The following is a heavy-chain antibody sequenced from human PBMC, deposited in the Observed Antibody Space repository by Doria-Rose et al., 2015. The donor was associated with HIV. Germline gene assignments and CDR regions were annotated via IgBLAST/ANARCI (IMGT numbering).Heavy chain of an antibody. D-gene: IGHD6-13*01. CDR1: GVSLSSPGMG. J-gene: IGHJ4*02. CDR2: IVSDDER. V-gene: IGHV2-26*01. CDR3: ARIKSSRWYHKYYFDF. Sequence: QITLKESGPVLVKPTETLTLTCTVSGVSLSSPGMGVSWIRQPPGQVLEWLANIVSDDERSYKTSLKSRLTISRGTSKSQVVLTMTDMDPVDTATYYCARIKSSRWYHKYYFDFWGQGTLVIVSA.